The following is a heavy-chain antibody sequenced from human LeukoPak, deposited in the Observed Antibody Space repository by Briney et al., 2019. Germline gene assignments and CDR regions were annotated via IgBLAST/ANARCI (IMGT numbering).Heavy chain of an antibody. Sequence: PSETLPLTCAVSGYSISSGYYWGWIRQPPGKGLEWIGYIYYSGGTYYNPSLKSRLTLSIDTSKNQFSLKLSSVTAADTAMYYCARARRLVIDYWGQGTLVTVSS. CDR1: GYSISSGYY. V-gene: IGHV4-38-2*01. J-gene: IGHJ4*02. CDR3: ARARRLVIDY. CDR2: IYYSGGT. D-gene: IGHD1-26*01.